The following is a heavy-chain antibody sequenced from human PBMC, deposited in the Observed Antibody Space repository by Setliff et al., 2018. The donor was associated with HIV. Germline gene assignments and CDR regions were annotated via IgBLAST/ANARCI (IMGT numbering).Heavy chain of an antibody. CDR1: GGSISSSSYC. CDR2: IYYSGST. J-gene: IGHJ4*02. Sequence: SETLSLTCTVSGGSISSSSYCWGWIRQPPGKGLEWIGSIYYSGSTYYNPSLESRVTISVGTSKNHFSLRLSSVTAADTAVYYCARRAVAGTSFDYWGQGTLVTVSS. D-gene: IGHD6-19*01. V-gene: IGHV4-39*02. CDR3: ARRAVAGTSFDY.